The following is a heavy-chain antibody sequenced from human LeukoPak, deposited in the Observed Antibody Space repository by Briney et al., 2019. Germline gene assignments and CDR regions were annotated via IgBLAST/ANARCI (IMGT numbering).Heavy chain of an antibody. V-gene: IGHV1-2*02. CDR2: INPNSGGT. CDR1: GYTFTGYY. Sequence: ASVKVSCKASGYTFTGYYMHWVRQPPGQGLQWMGWINPNSGGTNYAQKFQGRVTMTRDTSISTAYMELSRLRSDDTAVYYCARVLHYYGSGTSPYYWGQGTLVTVSS. CDR3: ARVLHYYGSGTSPYY. J-gene: IGHJ4*02. D-gene: IGHD3-10*01.